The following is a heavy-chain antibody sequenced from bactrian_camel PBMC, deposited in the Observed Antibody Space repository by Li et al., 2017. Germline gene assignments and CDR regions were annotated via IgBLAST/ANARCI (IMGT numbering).Heavy chain of an antibody. CDR3: AADRRRHGPPSLRPGDYSV. J-gene: IGHJ4*01. CDR1: GYSRDC. V-gene: IGHV3S53*01. CDR2: IFPGGGT. Sequence: VQLVESGGGLVQPGGSLTLSCAVSGYSRDCMGWFRQAPGKEREAVARIFPGGGTTYADSLKGRFSISKDNARNWLDLQMDSLEPGDTARYYCAADRRRHGPPSLRPGDYSVWGQGTQVTVS. D-gene: IGHD2*01.